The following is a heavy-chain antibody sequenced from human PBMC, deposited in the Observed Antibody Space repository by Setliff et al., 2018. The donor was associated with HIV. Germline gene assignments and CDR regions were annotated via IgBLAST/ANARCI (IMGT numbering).Heavy chain of an antibody. Sequence: PSETLSHTCTVSAGSISSYYWTWIRQPPGKGLEWIGYISTRGGTTYNPSLKSRVTISVDTSKNQFSLKLSSVTAADTAVYYCARAFPMTTVVTQSGYGAFDIWGQGTMVTVSS. V-gene: IGHV4-4*09. CDR1: AGSISSYY. CDR2: ISTRGGT. J-gene: IGHJ3*02. D-gene: IGHD4-17*01. CDR3: ARAFPMTTVVTQSGYGAFDI.